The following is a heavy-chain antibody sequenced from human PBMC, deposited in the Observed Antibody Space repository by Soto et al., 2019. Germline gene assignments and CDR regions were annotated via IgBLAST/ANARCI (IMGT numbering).Heavy chain of an antibody. CDR3: TTVDSGSYRGHY. D-gene: IGHD1-26*01. Sequence: GGSLRLSCAASGFTFSNAWMSWVRQAPGKGLEWVGRIKSKTDGGTTDYAAPVEGRFTISRDDSKNTLYLQMNSLKTEDTAVYYCTTVDSGSYRGHYWGQGTLVTVSS. CDR2: IKSKTDGGTT. CDR1: GFTFSNAW. V-gene: IGHV3-15*01. J-gene: IGHJ4*02.